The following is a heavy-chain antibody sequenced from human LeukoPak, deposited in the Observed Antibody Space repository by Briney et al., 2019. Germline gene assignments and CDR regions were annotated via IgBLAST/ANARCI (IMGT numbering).Heavy chain of an antibody. Sequence: PGGSLRLSCAASGFTFSIYAISWVRQAPGKGLEWVSAISGSGGSTYYADSVKGRFTISRDNSKNTLYLQMNSLRAEDTAVYYCAKSGYDFWSGYLYYWGQGTLVTVSS. CDR3: AKSGYDFWSGYLYY. J-gene: IGHJ4*02. D-gene: IGHD3-3*01. CDR1: GFTFSIYA. CDR2: ISGSGGST. V-gene: IGHV3-23*01.